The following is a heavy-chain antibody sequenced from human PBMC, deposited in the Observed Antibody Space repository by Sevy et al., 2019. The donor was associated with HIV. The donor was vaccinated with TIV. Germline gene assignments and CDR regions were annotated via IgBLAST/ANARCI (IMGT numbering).Heavy chain of an antibody. CDR3: AKDRSGSWSVDY. CDR1: GFTFYNYG. D-gene: IGHD6-13*01. V-gene: IGHV3-30*18. J-gene: IGHJ4*02. Sequence: GGSLRLSCAGSGFTFYNYGIHWVRQAPGKGLEWVTMISYDGKNENYADSVKGRFTISRVNSKNTVYLQMNSLRPDDTAIYYCAKDRSGSWSVDYWGQGTLVTVSS. CDR2: ISYDGKNE.